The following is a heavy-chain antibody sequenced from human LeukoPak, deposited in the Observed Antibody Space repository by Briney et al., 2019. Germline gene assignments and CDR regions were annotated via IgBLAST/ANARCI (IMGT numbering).Heavy chain of an antibody. J-gene: IGHJ4*02. CDR2: MYNNGNT. D-gene: IGHD4-17*01. Sequence: GGSLRLSCAASGLTVSSKYMSWVRQAPGEGLEWVSVMYNNGNTHYADSVKGRFTISSDNVKNMLYLQMNSLTPEDTAVYYCARVGGDRVAYWGQGTLVTVSS. CDR3: ARVGGDRVAY. V-gene: IGHV3-53*01. CDR1: GLTVSSKY.